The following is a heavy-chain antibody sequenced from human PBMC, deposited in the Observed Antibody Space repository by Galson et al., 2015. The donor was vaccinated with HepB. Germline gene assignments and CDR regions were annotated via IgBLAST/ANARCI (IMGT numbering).Heavy chain of an antibody. D-gene: IGHD6-6*01. V-gene: IGHV3-48*01. CDR2: ISSSSSTT. Sequence: SLRLSCAASEFSFSSYSMNWVRQAPGKGLEWISYISSSSSTTYYADSVKDRFTISRDNGKNSLYLQMNSLRAEDTAVYYCARDLSGAARYFDYWGQGTLVTVSS. CDR1: EFSFSSYS. J-gene: IGHJ4*02. CDR3: ARDLSGAARYFDY.